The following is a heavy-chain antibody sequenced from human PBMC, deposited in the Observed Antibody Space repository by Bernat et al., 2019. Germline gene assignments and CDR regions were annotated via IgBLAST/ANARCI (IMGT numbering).Heavy chain of an antibody. Sequence: QVQLVESGGGVVQPGRSLRLSCAASGFTFSSYGMHWVRQAPGKGLEWVAVISYDGSNKYYADSVKGRFTISRDNSKNTLYLQMNSLRAEDTAVYYCAKGSGYSGYGPRGFDYWGQGTLVTVSS. CDR3: AKGSGYSGYGPRGFDY. V-gene: IGHV3-30*18. CDR2: ISYDGSNK. CDR1: GFTFSSYG. D-gene: IGHD5-12*01. J-gene: IGHJ4*02.